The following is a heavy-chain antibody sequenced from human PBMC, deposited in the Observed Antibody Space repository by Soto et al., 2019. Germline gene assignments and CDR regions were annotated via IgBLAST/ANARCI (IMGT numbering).Heavy chain of an antibody. CDR3: AKDLARQLAYWLDP. Sequence: ASVKVSCKASGFSFTGYYIHWLRQAPGQGLEWMGWINAHSGGTEYAQKFQGRVTLTRDTSIAYLTLTSLTSDDTALYYCAKDLARQLAYWLDPWGQGTQVTVSS. CDR1: GFSFTGYY. V-gene: IGHV1-2*02. J-gene: IGHJ5*02. CDR2: INAHSGGT. D-gene: IGHD6-6*01.